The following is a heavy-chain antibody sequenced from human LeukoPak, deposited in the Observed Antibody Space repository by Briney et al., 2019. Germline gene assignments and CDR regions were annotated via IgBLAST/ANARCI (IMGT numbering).Heavy chain of an antibody. V-gene: IGHV4-4*07. CDR2: IYTSGST. CDR3: ARESGYSSSWYDNWFDP. J-gene: IGHJ5*02. Sequence: SETLSLTCTVSGGSISSYYWSWIRQPAGKGLEWIGRIYTSGSTNYNPSLKSRVTMSVDTSKNQFSLKLSSVTAADTAVYYCARESGYSSSWYDNWFDPWGQGTLVTVSS. CDR1: GGSISSYY. D-gene: IGHD6-13*01.